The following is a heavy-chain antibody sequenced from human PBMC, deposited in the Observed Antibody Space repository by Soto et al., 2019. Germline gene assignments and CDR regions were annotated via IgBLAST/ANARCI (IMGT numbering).Heavy chain of an antibody. CDR3: AKEGALLWFGDLLNYYGMDV. CDR2: ISGSGGST. D-gene: IGHD3-10*01. Sequence: EVQLLESGGGLVQPGGSLRLSCAASGFTFSSYAMSWVRQAPGKGLEWVSAISGSGGSTYYADSVKGRFTISRDNSKNTLYLQMNSLRAEDTAVYYCAKEGALLWFGDLLNYYGMDVWGKGTTVTVSS. V-gene: IGHV3-23*01. J-gene: IGHJ6*04. CDR1: GFTFSSYA.